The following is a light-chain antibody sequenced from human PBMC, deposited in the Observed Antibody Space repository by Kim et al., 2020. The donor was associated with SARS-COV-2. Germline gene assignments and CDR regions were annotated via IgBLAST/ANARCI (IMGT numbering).Light chain of an antibody. CDR1: LSGSYI. CDR2: DAS. CDR3: QQYNKWPRT. Sequence: TGASATRPGTASLSGSYIVAWYQQKPRPARRLLISDASTRATGTPSRCSGGGAGTVFTLTSSSLQYEDFAVYYWQQYNKWPRTFGQGTKVDIK. J-gene: IGKJ1*01. V-gene: IGKV3-15*01.